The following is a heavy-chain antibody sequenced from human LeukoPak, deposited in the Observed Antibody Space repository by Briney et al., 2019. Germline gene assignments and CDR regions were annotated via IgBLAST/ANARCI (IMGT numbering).Heavy chain of an antibody. CDR2: ISYDGSNK. D-gene: IGHD3-22*01. CDR1: GFSFSNHA. J-gene: IGHJ3*02. CDR3: ARVRHYYDSPYAFDI. Sequence: GRSLRLSCAASGFSFSNHAVHWVRQAPGKGLEWVAVISYDGSNKYYADSVKGRFTISRDNSKNTLYLQMNSLRAEDTAVYYCARVRHYYDSPYAFDIWGQGTMVTVSS. V-gene: IGHV3-30-3*01.